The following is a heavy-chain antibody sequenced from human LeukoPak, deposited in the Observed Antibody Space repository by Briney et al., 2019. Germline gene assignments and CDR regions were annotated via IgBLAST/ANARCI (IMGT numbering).Heavy chain of an antibody. D-gene: IGHD2-2*01. V-gene: IGHV4-4*07. CDR3: ARDYRLGIVLVPAAYKYGMDV. CDR2: IYTSGST. CDR1: GGSFSSYY. Sequence: PSETLSLTCTVSGGSFSSYYWSWIRQPPGKGLEWIGRIYTSGSTNYNPSLKSRVTMSVDTSKNQFSLKLSSVTAADTAVYYCARDYRLGIVLVPAAYKYGMDVWGQGTTVTVSS. J-gene: IGHJ6*02.